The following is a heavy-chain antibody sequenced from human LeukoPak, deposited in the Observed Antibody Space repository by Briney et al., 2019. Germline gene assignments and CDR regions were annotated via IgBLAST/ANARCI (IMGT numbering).Heavy chain of an antibody. Sequence: PSETLSLTCTVSGGSISSYYWNWIRQPAGKGLEWIGRIYTSGSTNYNPSLKSRVTMSVDTSKNQFSLKLSSVTAADTAVYYCASQDIVVVPAAFDYWGQGTLVTVSS. V-gene: IGHV4-4*07. D-gene: IGHD2-2*01. CDR1: GGSISSYY. J-gene: IGHJ4*02. CDR2: IYTSGST. CDR3: ASQDIVVVPAAFDY.